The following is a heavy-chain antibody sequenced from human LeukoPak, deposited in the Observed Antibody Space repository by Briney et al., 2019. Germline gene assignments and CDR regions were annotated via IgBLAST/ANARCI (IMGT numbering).Heavy chain of an antibody. CDR1: GYTFTSYA. Sequence: ASVKVSCKASGYTFTSYAMHWVRQAPGQRLEWMGWINAGNGNTKYSQKFQGRVTITRDTSASTAYMELSSLRSEDTAVYYCARLVAGGPNWFDPWGQGTLVTVSS. CDR2: INAGNGNT. CDR3: ARLVAGGPNWFDP. D-gene: IGHD6-19*01. V-gene: IGHV1-3*01. J-gene: IGHJ5*02.